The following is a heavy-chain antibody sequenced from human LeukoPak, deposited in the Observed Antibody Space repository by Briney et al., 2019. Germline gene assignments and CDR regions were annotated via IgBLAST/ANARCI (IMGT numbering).Heavy chain of an antibody. CDR3: ARTEHGLPGTSHYDY. CDR1: GFTFSSYS. CDR2: ISSSSYI. D-gene: IGHD2-2*01. J-gene: IGHJ4*02. Sequence: GGALRLSCAASGFTFSSYSMNWARQAPGKGLEWVSSISSSSYIYYADSVKGRFTISRDNAKNSLYLQMNSLRAEDTAVYYCARTEHGLPGTSHYDYWGQGTLVTVSS. V-gene: IGHV3-21*01.